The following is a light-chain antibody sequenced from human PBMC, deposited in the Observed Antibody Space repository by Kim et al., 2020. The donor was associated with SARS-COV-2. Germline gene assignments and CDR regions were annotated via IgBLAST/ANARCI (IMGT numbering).Light chain of an antibody. CDR3: AAWDENLNGVG. J-gene: IGLJ2*01. V-gene: IGLV1-44*01. CDR1: RSTIGSNT. Sequence: GQRVTISCSGSRSTIGSNTVNWYKQLPGAAPKLLIYNNDQRPSGVPDRFSGSKSGTSGSLAISGLQSEDEAEYYCAAWDENLNGVGFGGGTQLTVL. CDR2: NND.